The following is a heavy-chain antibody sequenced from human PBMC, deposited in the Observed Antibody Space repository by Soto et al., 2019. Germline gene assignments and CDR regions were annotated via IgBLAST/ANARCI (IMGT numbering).Heavy chain of an antibody. CDR3: ERASLTTVTSNWFDP. V-gene: IGHV4-31*03. CDR2: IYYSGST. J-gene: IGHJ5*02. CDR1: GGSISSGGYY. D-gene: IGHD4-4*01. Sequence: PSATLSLTCTVSGGSISSGGYYWSWIRQHPGKGLEWIGYIYYSGSTYYNPSLKSRVTISVDTSKNQFSLKLSSVTAADTAVYYCERASLTTVTSNWFDPWGQGTLVTVSS.